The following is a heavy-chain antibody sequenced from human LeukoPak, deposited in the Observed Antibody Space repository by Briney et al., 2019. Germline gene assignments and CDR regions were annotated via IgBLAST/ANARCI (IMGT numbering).Heavy chain of an antibody. D-gene: IGHD5-18*01. Sequence: PGGSLRLSCAASGFTFDDYAMNWVRQVPGRGLEWVSGINWNGRITEYADSVKDRFTISRQNTKNSLYLYMNNLGGEDTALYFCARGSVPLLLRDTYYYMDVWGKGTTVTVSS. CDR3: ARGSVPLLLRDTYYYMDV. V-gene: IGHV3-20*04. CDR2: INWNGRIT. J-gene: IGHJ6*03. CDR1: GFTFDDYA.